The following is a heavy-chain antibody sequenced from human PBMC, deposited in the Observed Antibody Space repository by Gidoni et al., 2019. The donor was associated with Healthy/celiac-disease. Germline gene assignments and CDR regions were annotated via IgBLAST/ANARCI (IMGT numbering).Heavy chain of an antibody. V-gene: IGHV1-69*04. Sequence: QVQMVQSGAEVKKPGSLVKVSCKASVGTLNSYASSWVRQAPGQGLGWMGRIIPILGIATYAQKFQGRVTITADKSTSTAYMELSSLRSEDTAVYYCARQLLVQGVIITGLGAFDIWGQGTMVTVSS. CDR3: ARQLLVQGVIITGLGAFDI. J-gene: IGHJ3*02. D-gene: IGHD3-10*01. CDR2: IIPILGIA. CDR1: VGTLNSYA.